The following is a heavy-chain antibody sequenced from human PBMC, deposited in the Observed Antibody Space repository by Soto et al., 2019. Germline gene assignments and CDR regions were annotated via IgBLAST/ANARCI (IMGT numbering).Heavy chain of an antibody. J-gene: IGHJ4*02. CDR2: ITGSGGVM. D-gene: IGHD2-21*01. Sequence: EVKLVESGGALVQPGGSLRLSCTASGFDFSGSEMNWFRQAPGMGLEWVAYITGSGGVMFHADSVKGRFSISRDNAKNSLFLEMSDLTADDTGVYYCAKVAPFILGSPFWGQGTLVTVSS. V-gene: IGHV3-48*03. CDR1: GFDFSGSE. CDR3: AKVAPFILGSPF.